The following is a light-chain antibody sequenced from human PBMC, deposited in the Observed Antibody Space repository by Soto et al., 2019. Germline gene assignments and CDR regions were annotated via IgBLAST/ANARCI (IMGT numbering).Light chain of an antibody. J-gene: IGKJ4*01. CDR1: QSVLYSSNNKNY. CDR3: QQRINWPLT. Sequence: PDSLALSLGESATITCKSSQSVLYSSNNKNYLAWYQQKPGQAPRLLIYDASTRATGVPARFSGSGSGTDFTLTISSLEPEDFAVYYCQQRINWPLTFGGGTKVDIK. V-gene: IGKV3-11*01. CDR2: DAS.